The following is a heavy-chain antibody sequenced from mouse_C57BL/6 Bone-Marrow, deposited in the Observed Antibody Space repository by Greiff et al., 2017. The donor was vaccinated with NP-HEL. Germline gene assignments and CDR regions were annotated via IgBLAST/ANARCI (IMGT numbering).Heavy chain of an antibody. J-gene: IGHJ1*03. Sequence: EVKFEESGPGLAKPSQTLSLTCSVTGYSITSDYWNWIRKFPGNKLEYMGYISYSGSTYYNPSLKSRISITRDTSKNQYYLQLNSVTTEDTATYYCARDRYYYGSSYWYFDVWGTGTTVTVSS. CDR2: ISYSGST. V-gene: IGHV3-8*01. D-gene: IGHD1-1*01. CDR1: GYSITSDY. CDR3: ARDRYYYGSSYWYFDV.